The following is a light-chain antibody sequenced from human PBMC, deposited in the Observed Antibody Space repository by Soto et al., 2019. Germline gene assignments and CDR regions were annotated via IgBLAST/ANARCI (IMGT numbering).Light chain of an antibody. CDR3: STWDDSLNGPL. Sequence: QSVLTQPPSASGTPGQRVTISCSGSSSNIGGNTVNWYQKVPGAAPKLIIFGNTQRPSGVPDRYSGSKSGTSASLAIGGLQSEDEADYYCSTWDDSLNGPLFGGGTKVTVL. V-gene: IGLV1-44*01. CDR2: GNT. CDR1: SSNIGGNT. J-gene: IGLJ2*01.